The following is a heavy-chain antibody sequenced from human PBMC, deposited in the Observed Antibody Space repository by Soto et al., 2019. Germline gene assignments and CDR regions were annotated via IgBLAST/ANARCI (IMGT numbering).Heavy chain of an antibody. J-gene: IGHJ3*02. D-gene: IGHD3-10*01. Sequence: GGSLRLSCAASGFTFSSYSMNWVRQAPGKGLEWVSYISSSSSYIYYADSVKGRFTISRDNAKNSLYLQMNSLRAEDTAVYYCARDMVREDAFDIWGQGTMVTVSS. CDR1: GFTFSSYS. V-gene: IGHV3-21*01. CDR3: ARDMVREDAFDI. CDR2: ISSSSSYI.